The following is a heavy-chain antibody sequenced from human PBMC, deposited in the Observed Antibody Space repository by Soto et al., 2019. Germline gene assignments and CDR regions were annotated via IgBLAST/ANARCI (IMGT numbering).Heavy chain of an antibody. D-gene: IGHD5-18*01. J-gene: IGHJ4*02. CDR1: NGPFGSNY. CDR3: ARATAMATWFFDY. V-gene: IGHV4-59*01. CDR2: IYYREST. Sequence: TSQMPSPTWSVSNGPFGSNYWSWILQSPGKGLEWIGTIYYRESTNYNTSLKSRVTISVDTSKKQFTLKLSSVTAEETAVFYCARATAMATWFFDYRGQGT.